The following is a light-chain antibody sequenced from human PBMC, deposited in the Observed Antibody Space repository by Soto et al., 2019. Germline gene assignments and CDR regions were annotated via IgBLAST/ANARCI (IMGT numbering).Light chain of an antibody. Sequence: QMTQSPSTLSASVGDRVTITCRASQSINHWLAWYQQKPGKAPKLLIYAASTLESGVPSRFSGSSSGTEFALTVSSLQPDDFATYYCQNYNTWSQTFGQGTKVDIK. CDR2: AAS. J-gene: IGKJ2*01. CDR3: QNYNTWSQT. CDR1: QSINHW. V-gene: IGKV1-5*01.